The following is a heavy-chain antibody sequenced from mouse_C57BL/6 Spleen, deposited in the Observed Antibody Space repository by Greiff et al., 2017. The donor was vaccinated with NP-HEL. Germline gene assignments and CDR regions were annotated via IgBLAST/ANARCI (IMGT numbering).Heavy chain of an antibody. V-gene: IGHV5-9-1*02. Sequence: EVMLVESGEGLVKPGGSLKLSCAASGFTFSSYAMSWVRQTPEKRLEWVAYISSGGDYIYYADTVKGRFTISRDNARNTLYLQMSSLKSEDTAMYYCTREEPAYYSNYGYFDVWGTGTTVTVSS. D-gene: IGHD2-5*01. J-gene: IGHJ1*03. CDR1: GFTFSSYA. CDR3: TREEPAYYSNYGYFDV. CDR2: ISSGGDYI.